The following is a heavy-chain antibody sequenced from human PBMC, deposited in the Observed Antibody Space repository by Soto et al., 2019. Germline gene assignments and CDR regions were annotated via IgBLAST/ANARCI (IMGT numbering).Heavy chain of an antibody. CDR1: GFTFSSYS. CDR2: MSYDGSTK. D-gene: IGHD3-22*01. Sequence: QVQLVESGGDVVQPGRSLRLSCSASGFTFSSYSVHWVRQAPGKGLEWLAFMSYDGSTKYYADSVKGRFTVSRDNSKNTLYLQMDSLRTEDTAVYYCARDAYDDPPGYFQHWGQGTLVTVSS. V-gene: IGHV3-30-3*01. CDR3: ARDAYDDPPGYFQH. J-gene: IGHJ1*01.